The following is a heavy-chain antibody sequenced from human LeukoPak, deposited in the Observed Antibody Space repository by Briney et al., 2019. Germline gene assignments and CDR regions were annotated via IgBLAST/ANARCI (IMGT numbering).Heavy chain of an antibody. CDR2: ISGSGGST. CDR1: GFIFRTNA. CDR3: AARTYGSTFVF. D-gene: IGHD3-10*01. J-gene: IGHJ4*02. V-gene: IGHV3-23*01. Sequence: GGSLRLSCTVSGFIFRTNALNGFRQAPGKGLEWVSGISGSGGSTYYADSVKGRFTISRDNSKNTLYLQLNSLRADDTAVYYCAARTYGSTFVFWGQGTLVTVSS.